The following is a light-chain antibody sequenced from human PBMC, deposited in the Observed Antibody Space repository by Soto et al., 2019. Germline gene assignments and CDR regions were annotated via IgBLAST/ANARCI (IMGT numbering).Light chain of an antibody. V-gene: IGLV2-11*01. CDR2: DVT. J-gene: IGLJ1*01. CDR3: CSYAGSQTRV. CDR1: SSDVGGYNY. Sequence: QSALTPPLSFSWSPGHSVTISCPGPSSDVGGYNYVSWYQQHPGKAPKLMIYDVTKRPSGVPDRFSGSKSGNTASLTISGLQAEDEADYYCCSYAGSQTRVFGTGNKGTVL.